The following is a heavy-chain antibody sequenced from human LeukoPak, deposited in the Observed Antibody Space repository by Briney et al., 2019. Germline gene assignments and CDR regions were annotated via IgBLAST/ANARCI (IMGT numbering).Heavy chain of an antibody. V-gene: IGHV1-24*01. Sequence: ASVKVSCKVSGYTLTELSMHWVRQAPGKGLEWMGGFDPEDGETIYAQKFQGRVTMTRDTSISTAYMELSRLRSDDTAVYYCASWGSGPAAFDIWGQGTMVTVSS. CDR3: ASWGSGPAAFDI. D-gene: IGHD3-10*01. CDR2: FDPEDGET. J-gene: IGHJ3*02. CDR1: GYTLTELS.